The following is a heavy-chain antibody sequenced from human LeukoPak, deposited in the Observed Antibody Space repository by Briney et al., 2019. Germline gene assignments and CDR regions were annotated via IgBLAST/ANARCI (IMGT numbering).Heavy chain of an antibody. Sequence: GRSLRLSCAASRFTFNTYAMHWVRQAPGKGLEWVAVISYDGSNERYADSVKGRFTISRDNSKNTLYLQMNSLRVEDTAVYYCARDREPAAGKGYYYYGMDTWGQGTTVTVSS. J-gene: IGHJ6*02. CDR3: ARDREPAAGKGYYYYGMDT. CDR1: RFTFNTYA. V-gene: IGHV3-30-3*01. CDR2: ISYDGSNE. D-gene: IGHD6-13*01.